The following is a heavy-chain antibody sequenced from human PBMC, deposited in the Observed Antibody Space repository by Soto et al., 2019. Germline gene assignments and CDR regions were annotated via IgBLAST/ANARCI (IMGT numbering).Heavy chain of an antibody. D-gene: IGHD3-22*01. CDR1: GFSLSNARMG. Sequence: QVTLKESGPVLVKPTETLTLTCTVSGFSLSNARMGVSWIRQPPGKALEWLAHIFSNDEKAYSTSLKSRPTISKDTSRSQVVLTMTNMDHVDTATYYCARIRRDSSGYYYSRDAFDIWGQGTMVTVSS. CDR2: IFSNDEK. V-gene: IGHV2-26*01. CDR3: ARIRRDSSGYYYSRDAFDI. J-gene: IGHJ3*02.